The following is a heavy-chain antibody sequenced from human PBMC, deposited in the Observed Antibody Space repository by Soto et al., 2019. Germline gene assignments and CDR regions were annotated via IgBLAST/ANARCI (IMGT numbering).Heavy chain of an antibody. CDR1: GFTFSSYA. V-gene: IGHV3-23*01. CDR3: ARWGSGSYYDY. D-gene: IGHD1-26*01. J-gene: IGHJ4*02. CDR2: ISGSGGST. Sequence: VQLLESGGGLVQPGGSLRLSCAASGFTFSSYAMRWVRPAPVKGLEWVSAISGSGGSTYYADSVTGRFTIPRDNSKTTLYLQLNSLRAGDTAVDDCARWGSGSYYDYWGQGTLVTVSS.